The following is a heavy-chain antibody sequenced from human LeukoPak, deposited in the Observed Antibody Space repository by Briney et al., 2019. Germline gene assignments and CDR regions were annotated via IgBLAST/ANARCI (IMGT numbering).Heavy chain of an antibody. Sequence: ASVKVSCKASGYTFTSYDINWVRQATGQGLEWMGGIIPIFGTANYAQKFQGRVTITADESTSTAYMELSSLRSEDTAVYYCATGGGPPEFDYWGQGTLVTVSS. CDR1: GYTFTSYD. D-gene: IGHD3-16*01. J-gene: IGHJ4*02. CDR2: IIPIFGTA. V-gene: IGHV1-69*13. CDR3: ATGGGPPEFDY.